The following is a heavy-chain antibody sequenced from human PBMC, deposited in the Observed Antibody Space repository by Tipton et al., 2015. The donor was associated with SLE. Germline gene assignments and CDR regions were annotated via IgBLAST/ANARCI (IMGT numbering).Heavy chain of an antibody. CDR3: AALRDLPDAFEI. Sequence: QLVQSGAEVKKPGASVKVSCKASGYRFSDHGISWVRQAPGQGLEWMGWISTYNGNTNFAQKFQGRVIITRDMSTSTVYMELSSLRSEDTAVYYCAALRDLPDAFEIWGQGTLVTVSA. CDR1: GYRFSDHG. D-gene: IGHD3-3*01. V-gene: IGHV1-18*01. J-gene: IGHJ3*02. CDR2: ISTYNGNT.